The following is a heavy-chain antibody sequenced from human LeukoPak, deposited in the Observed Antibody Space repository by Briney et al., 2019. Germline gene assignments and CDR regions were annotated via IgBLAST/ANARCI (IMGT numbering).Heavy chain of an antibody. CDR1: GESLSKYY. J-gene: IGHJ4*02. CDR2: INHRGST. Sequence: PSETLSLTCAVYGESLSKYYWTWIRQSPGKGLEWIGEINHRGSTNLNPSLKCRVILSVDTSKHQFSLKLTSVTAADAAVYYCASSVGSTDYWGQGTLVTVSS. V-gene: IGHV4-34*01. D-gene: IGHD1-26*01. CDR3: ASSVGSTDY.